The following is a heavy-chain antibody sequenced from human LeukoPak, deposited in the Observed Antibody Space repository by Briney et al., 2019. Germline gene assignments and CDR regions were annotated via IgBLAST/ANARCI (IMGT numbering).Heavy chain of an antibody. CDR2: ISSSSSTI. D-gene: IGHD3-22*01. CDR3: ARDPDYYDSSGYPE. V-gene: IGHV3-48*04. CDR1: GFTFSSYS. Sequence: PGGSLRLSCAASGFTFSSYSMNWVRQAPGKGLEWVSYISSSSSTIYYADSVKGRFTISRDNAKNSLYLQMNSLRAEDTAVYYCARDPDYYDSSGYPEWGQGTLVTVSS. J-gene: IGHJ4*02.